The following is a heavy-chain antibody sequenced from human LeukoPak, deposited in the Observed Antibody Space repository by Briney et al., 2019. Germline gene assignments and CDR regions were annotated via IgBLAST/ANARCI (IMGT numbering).Heavy chain of an antibody. CDR2: IYCSGST. Sequence: SETLSLTCAVSGGSISSYYWSWIRQPPGKGLEWIGYIYCSGSTNYNPSLKSRVTISVDTSKNQFSLKLSSVTAADTAVYYCVRGARTPTDYWYFDLWGRGTLVTVSS. D-gene: IGHD6-6*01. J-gene: IGHJ2*01. CDR3: VRGARTPTDYWYFDL. V-gene: IGHV4-59*01. CDR1: GGSISSYY.